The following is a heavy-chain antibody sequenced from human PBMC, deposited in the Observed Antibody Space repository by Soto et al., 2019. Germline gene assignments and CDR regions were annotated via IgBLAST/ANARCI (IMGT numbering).Heavy chain of an antibody. CDR1: GFIFSSYS. CDR2: ISISRSFI. J-gene: IGHJ4*02. CDR3: VRDIVPWYYFDY. V-gene: IGHV3-21*01. D-gene: IGHD2-8*01. Sequence: GGSLRLSCAASGFIFSSYSMNWVRQAPGKGLEWVSSISISRSFIYYADSVKGRFTISRDNAKNSLYLQMNSLRAEDTAVYYCVRDIVPWYYFDYWGQGALVT.